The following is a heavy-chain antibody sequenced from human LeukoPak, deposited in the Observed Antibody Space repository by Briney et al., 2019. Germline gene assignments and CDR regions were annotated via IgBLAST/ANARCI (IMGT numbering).Heavy chain of an antibody. D-gene: IGHD6-19*01. CDR2: IYHSGST. J-gene: IGHJ4*02. CDR3: AVLGLSPFVAGPFDY. V-gene: IGHV4-38-2*02. Sequence: SETLSLTCTVSGYSISSSYYWGWIRQPPGKGLEWIGSIYHSGSTYYNPSLKSRVTISVDTSKNQFSLKLSSVTAADTAVYYCAVLGLSPFVAGPFDYWGQGTLVTVSS. CDR1: GYSISSSYY.